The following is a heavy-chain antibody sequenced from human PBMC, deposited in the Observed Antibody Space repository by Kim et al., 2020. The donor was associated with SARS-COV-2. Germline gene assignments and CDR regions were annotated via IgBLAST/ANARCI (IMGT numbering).Heavy chain of an antibody. J-gene: IGHJ6*02. Sequence: GGSLRLSCAASGFSFGDYAMHWVRQAPGKGLEWVSVISWNSGRIDYADFVKGRFTISRDNAKSSLYLQMNSLGAEDTALYYCAKAMVIPWDYGMDVWGQG. CDR2: ISWNSGRI. D-gene: IGHD3-22*01. CDR3: AKAMVIPWDYGMDV. V-gene: IGHV3-9*01. CDR1: GFSFGDYA.